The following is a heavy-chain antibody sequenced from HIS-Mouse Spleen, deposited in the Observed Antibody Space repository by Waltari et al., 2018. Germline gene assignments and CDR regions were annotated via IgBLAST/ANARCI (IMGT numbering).Heavy chain of an antibody. CDR2: CYYSGST. V-gene: IGHV4-59*01. Sequence: QVQLQESGPGLVKPSETLSLTCTVSGGSISSYYWSWIRQPPGKGLEWIGYCYYSGSTNYNPSLKSRVTISVDTSKNQFSLKLSSVTAADTAVYYCARDSTGDTPYWCDPWGQGTLVTVSS. J-gene: IGHJ5*02. D-gene: IGHD7-27*01. CDR1: GGSISSYY. CDR3: ARDSTGDTPYWCDP.